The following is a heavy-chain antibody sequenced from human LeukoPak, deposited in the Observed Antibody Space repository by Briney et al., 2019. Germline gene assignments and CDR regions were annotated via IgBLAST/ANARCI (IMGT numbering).Heavy chain of an antibody. CDR1: GYTFTGYY. D-gene: IGHD6-19*01. CDR3: AREIIRGIAVAGFDY. Sequence: ASVKVSCKASGYTFTGYYMHWVRQAPGQGREWMGWINPNSGGTNYAQKFQGRVTMTRDTSISTAYMELSRLRSDDTAVYYCAREIIRGIAVAGFDYWGQGTLVTVSS. V-gene: IGHV1-2*02. CDR2: INPNSGGT. J-gene: IGHJ4*02.